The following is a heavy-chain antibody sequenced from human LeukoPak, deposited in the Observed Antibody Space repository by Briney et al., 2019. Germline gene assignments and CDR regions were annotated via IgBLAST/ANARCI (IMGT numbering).Heavy chain of an antibody. J-gene: IGHJ4*02. CDR2: ISAYNGNT. Sequence: ASVKVSCKASGYTFTSYGISWVRQAPGQGLEWMGWISAYNGNTNYAQKLQGRVTMTTDTSTSTAYMELRSLRSDDTAVYYCAATGYCSGGSCPIEDYWGQGTLVTVSS. V-gene: IGHV1-18*01. CDR1: GYTFTSYG. D-gene: IGHD2-15*01. CDR3: AATGYCSGGSCPIEDY.